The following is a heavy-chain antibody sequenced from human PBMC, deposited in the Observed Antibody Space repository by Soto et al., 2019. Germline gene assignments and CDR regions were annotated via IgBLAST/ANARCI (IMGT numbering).Heavy chain of an antibody. V-gene: IGHV4-39*01. CDR2: IFYRGTT. CDR1: GGSFSSTNSY. J-gene: IGHJ6*04. Sequence: QLEESGPGLVKPSETLSLTCTVSGGSFSSTNSYWGWFRQPPGKGLEWIGTIFYRGTTYYHPSFNSRVTVSVDTSKNQVSLSLTSVTAADTAVYYCARYRYIATYYNVDVWGKGTTVTVSS. CDR3: ARYRYIATYYNVDV. D-gene: IGHD2-2*02.